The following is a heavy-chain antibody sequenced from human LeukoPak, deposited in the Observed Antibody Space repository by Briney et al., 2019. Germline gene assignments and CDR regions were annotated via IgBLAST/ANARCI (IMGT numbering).Heavy chain of an antibody. Sequence: GGSLRLSCVASGFTFGKYWMSWVRQDPGKRLEWVANIKLDGSEKNYVDSVKGRFTISRDNTKNSLYLQMNSLRAEDTAVFYCARDSDGRLDYWGQGTLVTVSS. CDR1: GFTFGKYW. CDR3: ARDSDGRLDY. V-gene: IGHV3-7*03. D-gene: IGHD1-26*01. J-gene: IGHJ4*02. CDR2: IKLDGSEK.